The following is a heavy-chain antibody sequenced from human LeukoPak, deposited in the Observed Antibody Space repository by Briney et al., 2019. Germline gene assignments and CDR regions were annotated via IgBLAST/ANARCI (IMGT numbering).Heavy chain of an antibody. CDR1: GFTFSSYE. J-gene: IGHJ4*02. V-gene: IGHV3-23*01. CDR2: ISGSGGST. Sequence: GGSLRLSCAASGFTFSSYEMNWVRQAPGKGLEWVSAISGSGGSTYYADSVKGRFTISRDNSKNTLYLQMNSLRAEDTAVYYCAKDLGIAVAGNHDYWGQGTLVTVSS. CDR3: AKDLGIAVAGNHDY. D-gene: IGHD6-19*01.